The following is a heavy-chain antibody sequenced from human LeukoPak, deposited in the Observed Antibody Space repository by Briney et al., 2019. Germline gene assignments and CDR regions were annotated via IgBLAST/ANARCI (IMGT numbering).Heavy chain of an antibody. CDR2: ISAYNGNT. J-gene: IGHJ4*02. Sequence: VASVKVSCKASGYTFTSYGISWVRQAPGQGLEWMGWISAYNGNTKYAQTLQGRVTTTTDTSTSTAYMELRSLRSDDTAVYYCAKSYYYDKLAYYWGQGTLVTVSS. CDR3: AKSYYYDKLAYY. CDR1: GYTFTSYG. V-gene: IGHV1-18*01. D-gene: IGHD3-22*01.